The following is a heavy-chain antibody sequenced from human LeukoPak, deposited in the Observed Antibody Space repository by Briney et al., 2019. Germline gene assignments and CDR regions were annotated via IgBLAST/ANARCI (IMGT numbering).Heavy chain of an antibody. CDR2: IYYSGST. Sequence: SQTLSLTCTVSGGSISSGGYYWSWIRQHPGKGLEWIGYIYYSGSTYYNPSLKSRVTISVDTSKNQFSLKLSSVTAADTAVYYCARLSRLVVDQFDYWGQGTLVTVSS. CDR3: ARLSRLVVDQFDY. D-gene: IGHD3-22*01. J-gene: IGHJ4*02. V-gene: IGHV4-31*03. CDR1: GGSISSGGYY.